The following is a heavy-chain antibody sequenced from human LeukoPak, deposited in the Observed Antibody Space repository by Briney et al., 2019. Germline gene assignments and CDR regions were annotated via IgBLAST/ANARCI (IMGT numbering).Heavy chain of an antibody. Sequence: PSETLSLTCTVSGGSISSYYWSWIRQPPGKGLEWIGYIYYSGSTNYNPSLKSRVTISVDTSKNQFSLKLSSVTAADTAVYYCARLLPDFKYDSSGYHYLYWFDPWGQGTLVTVSS. D-gene: IGHD3-22*01. V-gene: IGHV4-59*08. CDR2: IYYSGST. CDR3: ARLLPDFKYDSSGYHYLYWFDP. CDR1: GGSISSYY. J-gene: IGHJ5*02.